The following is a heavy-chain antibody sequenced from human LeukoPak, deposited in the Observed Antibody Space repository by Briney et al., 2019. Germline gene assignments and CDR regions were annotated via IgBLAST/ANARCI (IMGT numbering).Heavy chain of an antibody. D-gene: IGHD2/OR15-2a*01. CDR2: ISGSGGST. CDR1: GFTFSSYA. V-gene: IGHV3-23*01. CDR3: ARGTALQDY. J-gene: IGHJ4*02. Sequence: PGGPLRLSCAASGFTFSSYAMSWVRQAPGKGLEWVSAISGSGGSTYYADSVKGRFTISRDNAQNTLYLQMNSLRAEDTAVYYCARGTALQDYWGQGTLVTVSS.